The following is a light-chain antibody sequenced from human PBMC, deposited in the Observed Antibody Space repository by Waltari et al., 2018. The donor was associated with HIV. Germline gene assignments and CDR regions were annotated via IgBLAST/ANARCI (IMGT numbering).Light chain of an antibody. CDR2: EVT. J-gene: IGLJ1*01. CDR3: SSYRSSSTFV. V-gene: IGLV2-14*03. CDR1: SSDVGGYDY. Sequence: QSALTQPASVSGSPGQSITISCTGASSDVGGYDYVSWYQQHPGKAPKLMIYEVTNRPSGISNRFSDSKSGNTASLTISGLQAEDAADYYCSSYRSSSTFVFGTGTKVTVL.